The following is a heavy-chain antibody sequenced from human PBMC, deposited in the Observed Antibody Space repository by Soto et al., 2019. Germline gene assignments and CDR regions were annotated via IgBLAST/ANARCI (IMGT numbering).Heavy chain of an antibody. D-gene: IGHD5-18*01. J-gene: IGHJ6*03. CDR1: GDSVSSNSAA. V-gene: IGHV6-1*01. CDR3: ARGGYSYPYYYYYYMDV. Sequence: SQTLSLTCAISGDSVSSNSAAWNWIRQSPSRGLEWLGRTYYRSKWYNDYAVSVKSRITINPDTSKNQFSLQLNSVTPEDTAVYYCARGGYSYPYYYYYYMDVWGKGTTVTVSS. CDR2: TYYRSKWYN.